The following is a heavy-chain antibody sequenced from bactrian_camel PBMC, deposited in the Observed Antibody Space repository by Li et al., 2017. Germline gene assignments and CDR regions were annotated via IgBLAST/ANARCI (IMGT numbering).Heavy chain of an antibody. D-gene: IGHD7*01. CDR2: VNTRSADT. J-gene: IGHJ6*01. CDR3: AADRYGGGSFCHGETRPDYFDY. CDR1: GYMYC. Sequence: HVQLVESGGGSVQAGGSLRLSCAASGYMYCMGWFRQAPGKEREGLAVVNTRSADTYYGDSVKGRFTISKDNAKNTLYLQMNNLKPEDSGMYYCAADRYGGGSFCHGETRPDYFDYWDQGTQVTVS. V-gene: IGHV3-3*01.